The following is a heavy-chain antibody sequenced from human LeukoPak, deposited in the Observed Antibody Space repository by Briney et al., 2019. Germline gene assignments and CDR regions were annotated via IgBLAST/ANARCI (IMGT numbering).Heavy chain of an antibody. D-gene: IGHD4-17*01. V-gene: IGHV4-59*12. Sequence: SETLSLTCTVSGGSISSYYWSWIRQPPGKGLEWIGYIYYSGSTYYNPSLKSRVTISVDTSKNQFSLKLSSVTAADTAVYYCARGSDYGDPDYYYYYYMDVWGKGTTVTVSS. CDR1: GGSISSYY. CDR3: ARGSDYGDPDYYYYYYMDV. CDR2: IYYSGST. J-gene: IGHJ6*03.